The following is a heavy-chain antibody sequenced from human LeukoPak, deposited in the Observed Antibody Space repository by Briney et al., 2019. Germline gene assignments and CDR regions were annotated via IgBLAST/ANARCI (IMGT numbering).Heavy chain of an antibody. Sequence: SETLSLTCTVSDDSISDYYRGWIRQPPGKGLEWIGYIHNSGTSTYNLSLKSRVTISAGTSKNQFSLKLNSMTTADTAVYYCTRGAGWLIDHWGQGILVTVSS. J-gene: IGHJ5*02. CDR3: TRGAGWLIDH. CDR1: DDSISDYY. CDR2: IHNSGTS. D-gene: IGHD5-12*01. V-gene: IGHV4-59*01.